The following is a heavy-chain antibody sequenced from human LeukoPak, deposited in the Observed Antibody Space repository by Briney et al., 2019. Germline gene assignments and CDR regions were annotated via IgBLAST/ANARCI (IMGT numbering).Heavy chain of an antibody. CDR1: GFTFSSYG. CDR2: ISYDGSNK. V-gene: IGHV3-30*03. Sequence: PGRSLRLSCAASGFTFSSYGMHWVRQAPGKGLEWVAVISYDGSNKYYADSVKGRFTISRDNSKNTLYLQMNSLRAEDTAVYYCARDPTGGVAARPKYYYYYYMDVWGKGTTVTVSS. J-gene: IGHJ6*03. CDR3: ARDPTGGVAARPKYYYYYYMDV. D-gene: IGHD6-6*01.